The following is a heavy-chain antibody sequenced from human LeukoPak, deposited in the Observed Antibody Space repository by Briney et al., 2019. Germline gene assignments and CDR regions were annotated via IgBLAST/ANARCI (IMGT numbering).Heavy chain of an antibody. CDR2: ISSSSSYI. CDR1: GFTFSSYS. V-gene: IGHV3-21*01. D-gene: IGHD6-19*01. J-gene: IGHJ4*02. CDR3: ARDSLPGWQWRFYDY. Sequence: PGGSLRLSCAASGFTFSSYSMTWVRRAPGKGLEWVSSISSSSSYIYYADSVKGRFTISRDNAKNSLYPQMNSLRAEDTAVYYCARDSLPGWQWRFYDYWGQGTLVTVSS.